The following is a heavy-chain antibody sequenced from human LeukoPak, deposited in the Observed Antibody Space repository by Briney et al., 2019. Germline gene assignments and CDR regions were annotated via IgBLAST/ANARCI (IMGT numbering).Heavy chain of an antibody. D-gene: IGHD2-8*01. CDR2: INSDGRTI. CDR3: GREDRIVLGNDALDI. J-gene: IGHJ3*02. Sequence: GGSLRLSCAASGFTVSGYWMNWVRQAPGKGLVWVSRINSDGRTISYADSVKGRFTISRDNAKNTLYLQMNSLRGEDTAVYYCGREDRIVLGNDALDIWGQGTMVTVSS. V-gene: IGHV3-74*01. CDR1: GFTVSGYW.